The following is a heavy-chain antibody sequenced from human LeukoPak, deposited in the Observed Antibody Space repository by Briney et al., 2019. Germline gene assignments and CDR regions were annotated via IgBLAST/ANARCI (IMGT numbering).Heavy chain of an antibody. CDR3: ARALIAAAPGWFDP. CDR1: GGTFSSYA. CDR2: IIPIFGTA. J-gene: IGHJ5*02. V-gene: IGHV1-69*13. Sequence: GAPVKVSCKASGGTFSSYAISWVRQAPGQGLEWMGGIIPIFGTANYAQKFQGRVTITADESTSTAYMELSSLRSEDTAVYYCARALIAAAPGWFDPWGQGTLVTVSS. D-gene: IGHD6-13*01.